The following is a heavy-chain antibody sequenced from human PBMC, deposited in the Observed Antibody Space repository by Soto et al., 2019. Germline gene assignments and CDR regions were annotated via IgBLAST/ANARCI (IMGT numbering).Heavy chain of an antibody. J-gene: IGHJ4*02. V-gene: IGHV3-7*04. CDR2: IKQDGSDT. CDR1: GFILSGYW. D-gene: IGHD3-16*01. CDR3: GRGGGNFDH. Sequence: EVQLVESGGGLVQPGGSLRLTCAASGFILSGYWMSWVRQAPGKGLDWVANIKQDGSDTYYVDSVKGRFTVSRDNAKNSVLLQMNRLRAKDTAVYFCGRGGGNFDHWGQGTLVTVSS.